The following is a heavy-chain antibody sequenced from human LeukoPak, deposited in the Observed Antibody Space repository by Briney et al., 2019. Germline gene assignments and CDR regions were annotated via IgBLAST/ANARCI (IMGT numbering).Heavy chain of an antibody. D-gene: IGHD3-10*01. CDR3: ARAMVDYGSDYMDV. Sequence: ASVKVSCKASGYTFTSYYINWVRQATGQGLEWMGWMNPNSGNTGYAQKFQGRVTITRNSSISTAYMELISLRSEDTAVYYCARAMVDYGSDYMDVWGKGTTVTVSS. J-gene: IGHJ6*03. V-gene: IGHV1-8*03. CDR2: MNPNSGNT. CDR1: GYTFTSYY.